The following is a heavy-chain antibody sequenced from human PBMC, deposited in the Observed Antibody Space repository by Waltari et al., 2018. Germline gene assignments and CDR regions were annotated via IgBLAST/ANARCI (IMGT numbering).Heavy chain of an antibody. CDR2: LYRSGVT. V-gene: IGHV4-61*02. CDR3: AVSPDTATSRAAFHF. J-gene: IGHJ6*02. D-gene: IGHD5-18*01. CDR1: GGSLSNLNFY. Sequence: QVQLQESGPGLAKASQTLSLTFAVSGGSLSNLNFYWSWIREPAGKGLEWIGRLYRSGVTDYNPSLRGRATMFLDMSKNQFSLTVDSLIAADTAVYYCAVSPDTATSRAAFHFWGPGTTVSVSS.